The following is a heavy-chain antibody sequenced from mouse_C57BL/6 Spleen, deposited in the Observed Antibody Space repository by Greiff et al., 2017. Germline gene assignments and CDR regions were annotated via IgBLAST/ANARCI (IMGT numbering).Heavy chain of an antibody. CDR1: GFSLTSYG. Sequence: VKLVESGPGLVQPSQSLSITCTVSGFSLTSYGVHWVRQSPGKGLEWLGVIWRGGSTDYNAAFMSRLSITQDNSKSQVFFKMNSLQADDTAIYYCAKTGTLAMDYWGQGTSVTVSS. V-gene: IGHV2-5*01. CDR2: IWRGGST. CDR3: AKTGTLAMDY. D-gene: IGHD4-1*01. J-gene: IGHJ4*01.